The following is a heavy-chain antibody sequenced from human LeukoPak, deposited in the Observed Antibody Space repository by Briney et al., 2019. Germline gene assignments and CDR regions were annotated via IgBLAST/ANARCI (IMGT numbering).Heavy chain of an antibody. CDR3: AREGNWNDGFDP. D-gene: IGHD1-20*01. V-gene: IGHV1-3*01. Sequence: ASVKVSCKASGYTFTSYAMHWVRQAPGQRLEWMGWINAGNGNTKYSQKFQGRVTITRDTSASTAYMELSSLRSEDTAVYYCAREGNWNDGFDPWGQGTLVTVSS. CDR2: INAGNGNT. J-gene: IGHJ5*02. CDR1: GYTFTSYA.